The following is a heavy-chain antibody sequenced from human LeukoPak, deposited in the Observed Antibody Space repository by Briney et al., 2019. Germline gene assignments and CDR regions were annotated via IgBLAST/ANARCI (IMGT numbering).Heavy chain of an antibody. V-gene: IGHV4-39*07. Sequence: SETLSLTCTVSGGSISSSSYYWGWIRQPPGKGLEWIGSIYYSGSTYYNPSLKSRVTISVDTSKNQFSLKLSSVTAADTAVYYCARDYDGQFDYWGQGTLVTVSS. D-gene: IGHD3-16*01. J-gene: IGHJ4*02. CDR3: ARDYDGQFDY. CDR2: IYYSGST. CDR1: GGSISSSSYY.